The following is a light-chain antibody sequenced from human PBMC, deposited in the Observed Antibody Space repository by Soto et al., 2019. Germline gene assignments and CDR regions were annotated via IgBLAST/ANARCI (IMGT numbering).Light chain of an antibody. J-gene: IGKJ1*01. V-gene: IGKV3-15*01. CDR2: DAS. CDR3: QQYTDWPRT. Sequence: EIVMTQSPATLSLSPGERAIVSCRASQSIDTYLAWYQQKPGQSPRLLMYDASTRATGIPARFSATGSRTEFTLTISSLQSEDFGIYYCQQYTDWPRTFGPGTKVDIK. CDR1: QSIDTY.